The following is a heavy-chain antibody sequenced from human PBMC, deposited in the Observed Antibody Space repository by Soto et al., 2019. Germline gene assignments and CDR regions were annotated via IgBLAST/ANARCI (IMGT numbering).Heavy chain of an antibody. CDR2: IYYSGST. CDR1: GGSISSGGYY. D-gene: IGHD2-21*02. J-gene: IGHJ3*02. Sequence: SETLSLTCTVSGGSISSGGYYWSWIRQHPGKGLEWIGYIYYSGSTYYNPSLKSRVTISVDTSKNQFSLKLSSVTAADTAVYYCASWAECGGDCYSRGRPDAFDIWGQGTMVTVSS. CDR3: ASWAECGGDCYSRGRPDAFDI. V-gene: IGHV4-31*03.